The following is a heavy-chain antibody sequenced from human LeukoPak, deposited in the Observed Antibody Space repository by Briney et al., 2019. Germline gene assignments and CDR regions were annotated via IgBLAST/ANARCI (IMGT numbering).Heavy chain of an antibody. D-gene: IGHD3-22*01. CDR1: GGSFSGYY. CDR3: ARDRYYYDSSGSNIFDY. CDR2: IYYSGST. J-gene: IGHJ4*02. V-gene: IGHV4-34*01. Sequence: PSETLSLTCAVYGGSFSGYYWGWIRQPPGKGLEWIGSIYYSGSTYYNPSLKSRVTISVDTSKNQFSLKLSSVTAADTAVYYCARDRYYYDSSGSNIFDYWGQGTLVTVSS.